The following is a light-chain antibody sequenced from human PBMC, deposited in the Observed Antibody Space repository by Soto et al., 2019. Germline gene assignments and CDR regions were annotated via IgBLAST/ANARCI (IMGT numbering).Light chain of an antibody. CDR1: SSNNGAGYD. V-gene: IGLV1-40*01. CDR3: QSYDSSLSGWGV. Sequence: QSVLTQPPSVSGAPGQRVTISCTGSSSNNGAGYDVHWYQQLPGTAPKLLIYGNSNRPSGVPDRFSGSKSGTSASLAITGLQAEDEADYYCQSYDSSLSGWGVFGGGTKVTVL. CDR2: GNS. J-gene: IGLJ2*01.